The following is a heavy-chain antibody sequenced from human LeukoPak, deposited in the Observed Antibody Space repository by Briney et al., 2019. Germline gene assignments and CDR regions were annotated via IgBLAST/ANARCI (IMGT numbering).Heavy chain of an antibody. V-gene: IGHV3-11*01. D-gene: IGHD6-19*01. CDR2: ISSSGVTI. J-gene: IGHJ4*02. CDR1: GFTFSDDY. CDR3: ARDDSTGWYDYFDY. Sequence: GGSLGLSVAASGFTFSDDYMSWIRQAPGKGLGGVSYISSSGVTIYYAASVKGRFTISRDNAKNSLYLQMNSLRAEDTAVYYCARDDSTGWYDYFDYWGQGTLVTISS.